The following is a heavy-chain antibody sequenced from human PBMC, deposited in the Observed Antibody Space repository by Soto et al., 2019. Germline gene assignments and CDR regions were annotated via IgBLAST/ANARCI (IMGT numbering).Heavy chain of an antibody. J-gene: IGHJ4*02. Sequence: QVQLVQSGAEVKKPGSSVKVSCKASGGTFSSYAISWVRQAPGQGLEWMGGIIPIFGTANYAQKFQGRVTITADESTGTAYMALSSLRSEDTAVYYCARGTNWNPLVYYFDYWGQGTLVTVSS. CDR3: ARGTNWNPLVYYFDY. V-gene: IGHV1-69*01. D-gene: IGHD1-1*01. CDR1: GGTFSSYA. CDR2: IIPIFGTA.